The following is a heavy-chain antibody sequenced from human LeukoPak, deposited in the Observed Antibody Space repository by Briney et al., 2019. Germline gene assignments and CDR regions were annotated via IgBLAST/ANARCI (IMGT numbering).Heavy chain of an antibody. CDR3: AKVFCSSTSCKDY. CDR2: IYSGGST. CDR1: GFTVSSNY. V-gene: IGHV3-53*04. D-gene: IGHD2-2*01. Sequence: GGSLRLSCAASGFTVSSNYMSWVRQAPGKGLEWVSVIYSGGSTYYADSVKGRFTISRHNSKNTLYLQMNSLRAEDTAVYYCAKVFCSSTSCKDYWGQGTLVTVSS. J-gene: IGHJ4*02.